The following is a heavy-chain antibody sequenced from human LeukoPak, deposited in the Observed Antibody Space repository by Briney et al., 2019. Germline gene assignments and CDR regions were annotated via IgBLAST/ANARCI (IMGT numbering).Heavy chain of an antibody. CDR3: ARQLAAAGTHDY. CDR1: LYSLSSGYY. CDR2: IYHSGIT. D-gene: IGHD6-13*01. Sequence: SETLSLTCALSLYSLSSGYYWGWIRQPPGKGLEWIGSIYHSGITYYNPSLINRVTISVDTSKSQFSPKLSSVTAADTAVYYCARQLAAAGTHDYWGQGTLVTVSS. J-gene: IGHJ4*02. V-gene: IGHV4-38-2*01.